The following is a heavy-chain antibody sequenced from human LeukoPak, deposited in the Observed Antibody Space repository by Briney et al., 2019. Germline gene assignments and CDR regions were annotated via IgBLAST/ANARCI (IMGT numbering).Heavy chain of an antibody. D-gene: IGHD3-22*01. Sequence: SGSLCLTCTASGGSVSSYYRSWVRQPPGKGLEWVGYIYYSGSTNYNPSLKSRVTISVDTSKNQFSLKLSSVTAADTAVYYCARHAHYYDSSGYDDAFDIWGQGTMVTVSS. CDR3: ARHAHYYDSSGYDDAFDI. CDR1: GGSVSSYY. V-gene: IGHV4-59*08. CDR2: IYYSGST. J-gene: IGHJ3*02.